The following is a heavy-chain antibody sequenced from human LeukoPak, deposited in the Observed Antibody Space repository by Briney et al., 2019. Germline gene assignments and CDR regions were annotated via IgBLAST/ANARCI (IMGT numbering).Heavy chain of an antibody. D-gene: IGHD3-22*01. J-gene: IGHJ4*02. CDR3: ASTYHYDSSGYYPFDY. Sequence: GGSLRLSCSASGFSFSSNAMHWVRHAPGKGLEYVSCISSNGGSRGYAESVKGRFTISRDNSKRGMFLQMSSLRPEDTAIYYCASTYHYDSSGYYPFDYWGQGTLVTVSS. CDR1: GFSFSSNA. V-gene: IGHV3-64D*09. CDR2: ISSNGGSR.